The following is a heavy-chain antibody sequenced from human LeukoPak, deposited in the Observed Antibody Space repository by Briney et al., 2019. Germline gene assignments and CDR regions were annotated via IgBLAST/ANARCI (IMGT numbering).Heavy chain of an antibody. Sequence: SETLSLTCAVYGGSFSGYYWSWIRQPPGKGLEWIGEINHSGSTNYNPSLKSRVTISVGTSKNQFSLKLSSVTAADTAVYYCARGEGFGGGDYWGQGTLVTVSS. CDR1: GGSFSGYY. V-gene: IGHV4-34*01. CDR2: INHSGST. J-gene: IGHJ4*02. CDR3: ARGEGFGGGDY. D-gene: IGHD3-10*01.